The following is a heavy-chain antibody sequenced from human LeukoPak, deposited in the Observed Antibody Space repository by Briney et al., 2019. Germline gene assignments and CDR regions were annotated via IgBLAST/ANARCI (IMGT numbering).Heavy chain of an antibody. CDR3: ALPLRGDFWSGYYAGDAFDI. CDR1: GFTFDDYA. V-gene: IGHV3-9*01. Sequence: GRSLRLSCAASGFTFDDYAMHWVRQAPGKGLEWVSGISWNSGSIGYADSVKGRFTISRDNAKNSLYLQMNSLRAEDTAVYYCALPLRGDFWSGYYAGDAFDIWGQGTMVTVSS. CDR2: ISWNSGSI. J-gene: IGHJ3*02. D-gene: IGHD3-3*01.